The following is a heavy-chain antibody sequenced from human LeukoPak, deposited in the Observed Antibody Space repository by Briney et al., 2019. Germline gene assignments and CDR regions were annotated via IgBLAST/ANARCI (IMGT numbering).Heavy chain of an antibody. CDR3: AKTTAGYSSGRYPGWPVDY. V-gene: IGHV3-23*01. D-gene: IGHD6-19*01. CDR2: ISGSGGST. CDR1: GFTFGSYA. Sequence: PGGSLRLSCAASGFTFGSYAMYWVRQAPGKGLEWVSGISGSGGSTFYAVSVKGRFTISRDNSENTVYLQMNSLIADDTAVYYCAKTTAGYSSGRYPGWPVDYWGQGTLVTVSS. J-gene: IGHJ4*02.